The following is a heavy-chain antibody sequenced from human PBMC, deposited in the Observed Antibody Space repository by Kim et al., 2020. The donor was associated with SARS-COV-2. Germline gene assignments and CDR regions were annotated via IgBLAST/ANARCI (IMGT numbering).Heavy chain of an antibody. CDR2: ISSSSSYI. Sequence: GGSLRLSCAASGFTFSSYSMNWVRQAPGKGLEWVSSISSSSSYIYYADSVKGRFTISRDNAKNSLYLQMNSLSAEDTAVYYCAREKYSSSSVPFDYWGQGTLVTVSS. D-gene: IGHD6-6*01. V-gene: IGHV3-21*01. CDR1: GFTFSSYS. CDR3: AREKYSSSSVPFDY. J-gene: IGHJ4*02.